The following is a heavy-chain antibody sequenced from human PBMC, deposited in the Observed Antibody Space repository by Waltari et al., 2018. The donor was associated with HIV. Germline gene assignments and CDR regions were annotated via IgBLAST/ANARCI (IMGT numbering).Heavy chain of an antibody. CDR1: GFTFDDYA. V-gene: IGHV3-9*01. CDR3: AKEDWLLFAFDY. CDR2: ISWNSGSI. Sequence: EVQLVESGGGLVQPGRSLRLSCAASGFTFDDYAMHWVRQAPGKGLEWVSGISWNSGSIGYADSVKGRFTISRDNAKNSLYLQMNSLRAEDTALYYCAKEDWLLFAFDYWGQGTLVTVSS. J-gene: IGHJ4*02. D-gene: IGHD3-9*01.